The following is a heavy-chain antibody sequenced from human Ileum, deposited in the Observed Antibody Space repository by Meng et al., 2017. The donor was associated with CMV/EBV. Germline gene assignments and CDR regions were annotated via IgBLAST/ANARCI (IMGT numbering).Heavy chain of an antibody. CDR3: ARDRGENYDSSGYYDS. D-gene: IGHD3-22*01. J-gene: IGHJ4*02. CDR2: ISGSSQT. CDR1: GFTFSINY. Sequence: QVQLVESGGGLVKPGGXLRLSCSASGFTFSINYMSWIRQAPGKGLEWVSYISGSSQTNYADSVKGRFTISRDNAKNSLYLQMNSLRVEDTAVYYCARDRGENYDSSGYYDSWGQGTLVTVSS. V-gene: IGHV3-11*06.